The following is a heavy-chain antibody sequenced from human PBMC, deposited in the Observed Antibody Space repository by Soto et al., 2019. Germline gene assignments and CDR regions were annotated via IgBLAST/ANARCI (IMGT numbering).Heavy chain of an antibody. CDR3: ARDFWFGEQLWQGRGAAFDI. CDR1: GFTVSSNY. CDR2: IYSGGST. V-gene: IGHV3-53*01. D-gene: IGHD5-18*01. Sequence: GGSLRLSCAASGFTVSSNYMSWVRQAPGKGLEWVSVIYSGGSTYYADSVKGRFTISRDNSKNTLYLPMNSLRDEDTAVYYCARDFWFGEQLWQGRGAAFDIWGQGTMVTVSS. J-gene: IGHJ3*02.